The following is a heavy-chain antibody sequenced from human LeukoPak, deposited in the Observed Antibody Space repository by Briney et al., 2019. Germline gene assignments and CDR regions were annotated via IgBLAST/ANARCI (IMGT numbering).Heavy chain of an antibody. CDR3: ASQVRRYCSGGSCYSPFDY. Sequence: ASVTVSCKASGYTFTSYAMHWVRPAPGQRLEWMGWINAGNGNTKYSQKFQGRVTITRDTSASTAYMELSSLRSEDTAVYYCASQVRRYCSGGSCYSPFDYWGQGTLVTVSS. D-gene: IGHD2-15*01. CDR1: GYTFTSYA. V-gene: IGHV1-3*01. CDR2: INAGNGNT. J-gene: IGHJ4*02.